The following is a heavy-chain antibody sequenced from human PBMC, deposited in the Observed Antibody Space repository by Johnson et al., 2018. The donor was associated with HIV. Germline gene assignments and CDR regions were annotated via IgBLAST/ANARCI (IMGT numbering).Heavy chain of an antibody. D-gene: IGHD3-22*01. CDR3: ARRDDIRNGAFDI. CDR2: IYSGGST. V-gene: IGHV3-66*04. Sequence: VLLVESGGGLVQPGGSLRLSCAASGFTVSSNYMSCVRQAPGKGLEWVSVIYSGGSTYYADSVKGRFTISRDNSKNTLYLQMNSLRAEDTAVYYCARRDDIRNGAFDIWGQGTMVTVSS. J-gene: IGHJ3*02. CDR1: GFTVSSNY.